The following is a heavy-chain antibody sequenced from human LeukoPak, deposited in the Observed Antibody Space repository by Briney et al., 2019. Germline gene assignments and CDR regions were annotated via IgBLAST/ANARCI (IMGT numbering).Heavy chain of an antibody. CDR1: GFTFSSYW. Sequence: RGSLRLSCTASGFTFSSYWMHWVRQPPGKGLVWVSRMSSDGTTTNYADSVKGRFSISRDNAENTLYLQMDSLRAEDTAVYYCARGLLTQSTVTLGYWGQGTLVTVSS. CDR2: MSSDGTTT. V-gene: IGHV3-74*01. D-gene: IGHD4-17*01. J-gene: IGHJ4*02. CDR3: ARGLLTQSTVTLGY.